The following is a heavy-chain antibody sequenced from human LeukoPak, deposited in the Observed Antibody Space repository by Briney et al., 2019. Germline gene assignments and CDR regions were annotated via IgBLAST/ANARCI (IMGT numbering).Heavy chain of an antibody. J-gene: IGHJ4*02. CDR2: IHTGGNT. Sequence: GGSLRLSCAASGFSVSSNYMNWVRQAPGKGLEWVSVIHTGGNTDYADSVKGRFTVSRDNSQNTIYLHMNSLRAEDTAVYYCTGGTAYSGYGGYWGQGTLVTASS. V-gene: IGHV3-53*01. CDR1: GFSVSSNY. D-gene: IGHD6-25*01. CDR3: TGGTAYSGYGGY.